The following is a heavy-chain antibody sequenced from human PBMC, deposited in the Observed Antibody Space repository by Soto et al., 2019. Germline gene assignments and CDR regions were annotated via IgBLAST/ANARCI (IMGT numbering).Heavy chain of an antibody. CDR1: GGTFSSYA. J-gene: IGHJ6*02. CDR3: ARSEYSTYYYYYGMDV. Sequence: QVQLVQSGAEVKKPGSSVKVSCKASGGTFSSYAITWVRQAPGQGLEWMGRIIPIFGTANYNQKLQGRVTITADESTSTAYMELSSLRSEDTAVYYCARSEYSTYYYYYGMDVWGQGTTVTVSS. D-gene: IGHD6-6*01. CDR2: IIPIFGTA. V-gene: IGHV1-69*01.